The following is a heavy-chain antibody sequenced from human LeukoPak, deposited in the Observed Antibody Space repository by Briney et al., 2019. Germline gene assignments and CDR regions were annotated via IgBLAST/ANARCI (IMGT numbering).Heavy chain of an antibody. Sequence: PSETLSLTCAVYGGSFSGNSWNWIRQSPGKGLEWIGEINQSGRTNYNASLKSRVTISVDASKNQFSLRLSSVTAADTAVYYCARESGYNSHDAFDIWGQGTMVTVSS. CDR1: GGSFSGNS. CDR2: INQSGRT. V-gene: IGHV4-34*01. J-gene: IGHJ3*02. D-gene: IGHD5-12*01. CDR3: ARESGYNSHDAFDI.